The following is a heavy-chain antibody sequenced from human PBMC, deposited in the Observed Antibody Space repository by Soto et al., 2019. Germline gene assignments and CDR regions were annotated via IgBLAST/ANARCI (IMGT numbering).Heavy chain of an antibody. J-gene: IGHJ6*03. D-gene: IGHD6-13*01. Sequence: EVQLVESGGGLAQPGGSLRLSCAASGFSLNGYAMNWVRQAPGRGLEWVSYISSSSGAIDYADSVKGRFTVSRDNAKNLLYLHMNSLRAEDTALYYCARDPSVGSTFYYYMDVWGEGTPVTVSS. CDR3: ARDPSVGSTFYYYMDV. CDR2: ISSSSGAI. V-gene: IGHV3-48*01. CDR1: GFSLNGYA.